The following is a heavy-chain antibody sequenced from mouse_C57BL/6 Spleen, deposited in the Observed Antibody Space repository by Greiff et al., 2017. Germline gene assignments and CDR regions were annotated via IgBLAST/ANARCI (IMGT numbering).Heavy chain of an antibody. J-gene: IGHJ1*03. CDR2: IWSGGST. V-gene: IGHV2-2*01. CDR3: ARLYGSREGYFDV. Sequence: VQVVESGPGLVQPSQSLSITCTVSGFSLTSYGVHWVRQSPGKGLEWLGVIWSGGSTDYNAAFISRLSISKDNSKSQVFFKMNSLQADDTAIYYCARLYGSREGYFDVWGTGTTVTVSS. D-gene: IGHD1-1*01. CDR1: GFSLTSYG.